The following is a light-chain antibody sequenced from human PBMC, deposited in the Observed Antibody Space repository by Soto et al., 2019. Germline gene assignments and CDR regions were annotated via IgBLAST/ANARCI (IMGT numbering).Light chain of an antibody. CDR3: QYYGNSPLT. V-gene: IGKV1-9*01. CDR2: AAS. CDR1: QGISSY. J-gene: IGKJ1*01. Sequence: IQLTQSPSSLSASIGDRVTITCRASQGISSYLAWYQQKPGKAPKLLIYAASTLQSGVPSRFSGSGSGTDFTLTITRLEPEDFAVYYCQYYGNSPLTFGQGTKVDIK.